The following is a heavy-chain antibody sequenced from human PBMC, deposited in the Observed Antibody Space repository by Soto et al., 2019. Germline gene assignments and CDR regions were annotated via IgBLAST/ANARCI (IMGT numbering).Heavy chain of an antibody. CDR1: RESVSSCKW. V-gene: IGHV4-4*02. D-gene: IGHD3-10*01. CDR3: ASKFGELLADAFDI. Sequence: PSWSLSLRSASCRESVSSCKWWVWFRQSPGKGLEWIGEIYHSGSTNYNPSLKSRVTISIDKSNNQFSLKLSSVTAADTAVYYCASKFGELLADAFDIWGQGTMVTVSS. CDR2: IYHSGST. J-gene: IGHJ3*02.